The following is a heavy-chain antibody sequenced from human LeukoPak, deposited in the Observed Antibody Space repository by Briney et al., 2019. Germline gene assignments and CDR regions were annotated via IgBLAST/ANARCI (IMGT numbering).Heavy chain of an antibody. D-gene: IGHD3-10*01. CDR2: ISYDGSNK. CDR3: VKDLGGRGVNPLWGIDP. V-gene: IGHV3-30*18. CDR1: GFTFSSYG. Sequence: PGGSLRLSCAASGFTFSSYGMHWVRQAPGKGLEWVAVISYDGSNKYYADSVKGRFTISRDNSKNTLYLQMNSLRAEDTAVYYCVKDLGGRGVNPLWGIDPWGQGTLVTVSS. J-gene: IGHJ5*02.